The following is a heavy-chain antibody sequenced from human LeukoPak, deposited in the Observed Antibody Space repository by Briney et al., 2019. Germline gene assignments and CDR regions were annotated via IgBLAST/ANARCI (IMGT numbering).Heavy chain of an antibody. V-gene: IGHV1-18*01. D-gene: IGHD6-13*01. CDR2: ISAYNGNT. Sequence: ASVKVSCKASCYTFTSYGISWVRQAPGQGLEWMGWISAYNGNTNYAQKLQGRVTMTTDTSTSTAYMELRSLRSDDTAVYYCTRAAADSQTEYFQHWGQGTLVTASS. CDR3: TRAAADSQTEYFQH. CDR1: CYTFTSYG. J-gene: IGHJ1*01.